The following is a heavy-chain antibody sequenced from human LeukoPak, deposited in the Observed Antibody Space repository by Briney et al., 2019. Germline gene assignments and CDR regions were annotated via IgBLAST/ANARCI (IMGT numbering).Heavy chain of an antibody. CDR3: TRDPYYFDSSGYYHHTFDI. CDR2: IRSKVYGGTT. CDR1: GFTFRDYA. J-gene: IGHJ3*02. V-gene: IGHV3-49*04. D-gene: IGHD3-22*01. Sequence: GGSLRLSCTGFGFTFRDYAVSWVRQAPGKGLECIGFIRSKVYGGTTEYAASVKGRFTISRDDSKSIAYLQMNSLKTEDTAVYYCTRDPYYFDSSGYYHHTFDIWGPGTMVAVSS.